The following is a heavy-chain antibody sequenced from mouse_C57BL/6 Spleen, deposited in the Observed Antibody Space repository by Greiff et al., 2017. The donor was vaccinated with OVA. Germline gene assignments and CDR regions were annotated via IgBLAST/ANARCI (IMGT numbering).Heavy chain of an antibody. V-gene: IGHV1-26*01. CDR2: INPNNGGT. CDR1: GYTFTDYY. J-gene: IGHJ4*01. CDR3: ARGSDYDAMDY. Sequence: EVQLQQSGPELVKPGASVKISCKASGYTFTDYYMNWVKQSHGKSLEWIGDINPNNGGTSYNQKIKGKATLTVDKSSSTAYMELRSLTSEDSAVYYCARGSDYDAMDYWGQGTSVTVSS.